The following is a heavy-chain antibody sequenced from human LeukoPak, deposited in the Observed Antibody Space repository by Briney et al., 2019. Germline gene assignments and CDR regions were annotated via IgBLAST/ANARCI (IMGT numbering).Heavy chain of an antibody. J-gene: IGHJ4*02. Sequence: PGGSLRLPCAASGFTFSSYGMHWVRQAPGKGLEWVAVIWYDGSNKYYADSVKGRFTISRDNSKNTLYLQMNSLRAEDTAVYYCARDYGDYASHFDYWGQGTLVTVSS. D-gene: IGHD4-17*01. CDR3: ARDYGDYASHFDY. CDR1: GFTFSSYG. V-gene: IGHV3-33*01. CDR2: IWYDGSNK.